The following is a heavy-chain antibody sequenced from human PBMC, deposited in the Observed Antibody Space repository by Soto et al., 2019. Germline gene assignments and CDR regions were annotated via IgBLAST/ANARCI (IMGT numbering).Heavy chain of an antibody. CDR3: ASRDHIRMGSGRAFDI. J-gene: IGHJ3*02. D-gene: IGHD3-10*01. CDR2: ISSSSSTI. Sequence: EVQLVESGGGLVQPGGSLRLSCAASGFTFSSYSMNWVRQAPGKGLEWVSYISSSSSTIYYADSVKGRFTISRHNAKNSLHLQRNCLRADDTAEYHRASRDHIRMGSGRAFDIWGHGLMVTVSS. V-gene: IGHV3-48*01. CDR1: GFTFSSYS.